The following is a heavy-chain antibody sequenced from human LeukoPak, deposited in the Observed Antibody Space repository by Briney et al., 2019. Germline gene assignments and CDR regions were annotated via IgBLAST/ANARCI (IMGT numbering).Heavy chain of an antibody. D-gene: IGHD4-11*01. Sequence: GRSLRLSCAASGFTFSSYGMHWVRQAPGKGLEWVAVTWYDGNNKYYGDSVKGRFTISRDNSKNTLYLQMNSLRAEDTAVYYCARAPHYSNYGPYYYGMDVWGQGTTVTVSS. CDR1: GFTFSSYG. J-gene: IGHJ6*02. CDR2: TWYDGNNK. CDR3: ARAPHYSNYGPYYYGMDV. V-gene: IGHV3-33*01.